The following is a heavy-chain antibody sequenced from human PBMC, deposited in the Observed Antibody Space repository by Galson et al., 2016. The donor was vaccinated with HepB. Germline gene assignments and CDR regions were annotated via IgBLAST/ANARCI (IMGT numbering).Heavy chain of an antibody. V-gene: IGHV3-66*01. Sequence: SLRLSCAASGFTVSSTYMNRVRQAPGKGLEWVSIIYSGCTTYQADSVKGRFTISRDNSNNTLYLQMNSLRHEDTAVYYCAGRGASSSSWYSDYQYGMDVWGQGTTVTVSS. CDR3: AGRGASSSSWYSDYQYGMDV. D-gene: IGHD6-13*01. J-gene: IGHJ6*02. CDR1: GFTVSSTY. CDR2: IYSGCTT.